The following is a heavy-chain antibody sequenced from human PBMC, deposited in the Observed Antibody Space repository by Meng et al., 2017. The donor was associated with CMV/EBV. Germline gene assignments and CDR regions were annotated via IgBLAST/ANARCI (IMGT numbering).Heavy chain of an antibody. D-gene: IGHD2-2*02. CDR1: GFTFSSYW. Sequence: GESLKISCAASGFTFSSYWMSWVRQAPGKGLEWVANIKQDGSEKYYVDSVKGRFTISRDNAKNSLYLQMNSLRAEDTAVYYCARSDCSSTSCYNYYYYGMDVWGQGTTVTRLL. CDR3: ARSDCSSTSCYNYYYYGMDV. V-gene: IGHV3-7*01. J-gene: IGHJ6*02. CDR2: IKQDGSEK.